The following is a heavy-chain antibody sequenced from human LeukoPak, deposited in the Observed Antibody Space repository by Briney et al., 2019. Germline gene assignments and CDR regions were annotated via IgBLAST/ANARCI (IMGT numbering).Heavy chain of an antibody. J-gene: IGHJ5*02. D-gene: IGHD1-26*01. V-gene: IGHV3-74*01. CDR2: INSDGSST. CDR1: GFTFSDYY. Sequence: GGSLRLSCAASGFTFSDYYMSWIRQAPGKGLVWVSRINSDGSSTSYADSVKGRFTISRDNAKNTLYLQMNSLRVEDTAVYYCARGVGGDSRFDPWGQGTLVTVSS. CDR3: ARGVGGDSRFDP.